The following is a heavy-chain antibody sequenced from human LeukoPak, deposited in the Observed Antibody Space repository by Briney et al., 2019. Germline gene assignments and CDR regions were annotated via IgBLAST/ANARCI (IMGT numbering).Heavy chain of an antibody. CDR1: GFTFDDCA. J-gene: IGHJ4*02. CDR3: VKGAFAYYGSGGSKNYFDS. Sequence: GGALRLFCGASGFTFDDCAMYWVRQAPGKGLEGVSGISWNSGSIAYADSVKDRFTISRDNVKKCLYLQMSSLRVEDIALYYCVKGAFAYYGSGGSKNYFDSWGQGALVTVSS. D-gene: IGHD3-10*01. V-gene: IGHV3-9*03. CDR2: ISWNSGSI.